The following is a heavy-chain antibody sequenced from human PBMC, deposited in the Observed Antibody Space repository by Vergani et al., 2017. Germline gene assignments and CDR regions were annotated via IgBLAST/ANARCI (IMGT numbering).Heavy chain of an antibody. CDR2: IWYDGSNK. D-gene: IGHD3/OR15-3a*01. V-gene: IGHV3-33*01. CDR3: ARVRGLLWYYFDY. J-gene: IGHJ4*02. CDR1: GFTFSSYG. Sequence: QVQLVESGGGVVQPGRSLRLSCAASGFTFSSYGMHWVRQAPGKGLEWVAVIWYDGSNKYYADSVKGRFTISRDNSKNTLYLQMNSLRAEDTAVYYCARVRGLLWYYFDYWGQGTLVTVSS.